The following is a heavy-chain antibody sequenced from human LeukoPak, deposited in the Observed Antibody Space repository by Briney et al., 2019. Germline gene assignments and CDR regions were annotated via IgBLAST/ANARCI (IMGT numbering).Heavy chain of an antibody. D-gene: IGHD2-8*02. J-gene: IGHJ5*01. CDR2: ISSTSAYI. Sequence: GGSLRLSCAGSGFAVKSYSLTWVRQAPGKGLEWVSSISSTSAYIHYADSVKGRFTISRDNVDNVVYLEMNSLGAEDTATYYCARVAVSGPTGWFDSWGQGTLVIVSS. V-gene: IGHV3-21*01. CDR3: ARVAVSGPTGWFDS. CDR1: GFAVKSYS.